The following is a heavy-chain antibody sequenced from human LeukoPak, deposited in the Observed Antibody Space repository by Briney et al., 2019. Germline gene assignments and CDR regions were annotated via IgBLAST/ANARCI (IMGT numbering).Heavy chain of an antibody. CDR3: AKGVLPKEGYFDY. CDR1: GFTFSSYG. CDR2: IRYDGSNK. V-gene: IGHV3-30*02. D-gene: IGHD4/OR15-4a*01. Sequence: GGSLRLSCAASGFTFSSYGMHWVRQAPGKGLEWVAFIRYDGSNKYYADSVKGRFTISRDNSKNTLYLQMNSLRAEDTAVYYCAKGVLPKEGYFDYWGQGTLVTVSS. J-gene: IGHJ4*02.